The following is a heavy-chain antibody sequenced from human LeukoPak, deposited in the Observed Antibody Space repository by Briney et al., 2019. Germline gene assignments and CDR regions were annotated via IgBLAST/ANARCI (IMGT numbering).Heavy chain of an antibody. J-gene: IGHJ3*02. Sequence: GSLRLSCAASGFAFSSYALSWVRQAPGKGLEWVSGIGDSAGITYYADSVKGRFTISRDNSKNTLFLQMNSLRAEDTAVYYCAKRAYRGSYYAAFDIWGQGTMVTVSS. D-gene: IGHD1-26*01. CDR1: GFAFSSYA. CDR2: IGDSAGIT. V-gene: IGHV3-23*01. CDR3: AKRAYRGSYYAAFDI.